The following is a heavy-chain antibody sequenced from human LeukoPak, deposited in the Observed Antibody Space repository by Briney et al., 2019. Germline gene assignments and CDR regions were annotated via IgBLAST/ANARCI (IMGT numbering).Heavy chain of an antibody. CDR3: ARSARRFGESPFFDY. V-gene: IGHV4-39*07. CDR1: GGSISTITYY. Sequence: SETLSLTCTVSGGSISTITYYWGWLRQPPGKGLEWLGYIYDSGSTNYNPSLKSRVTISVDTSKNQFSLKLSSVTAADTAVYYCARSARRFGESPFFDYWGQGTLVTVSS. D-gene: IGHD3-10*01. J-gene: IGHJ4*02. CDR2: IYDSGST.